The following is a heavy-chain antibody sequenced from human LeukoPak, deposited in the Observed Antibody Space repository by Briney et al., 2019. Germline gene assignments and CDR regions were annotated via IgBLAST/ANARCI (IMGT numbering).Heavy chain of an antibody. D-gene: IGHD5-12*01. J-gene: IGHJ3*02. CDR3: AKGSGYDLNLRADAFDI. CDR1: GFTFSSYG. CDR2: ISGSGGST. V-gene: IGHV3-23*01. Sequence: GGSLRLSCAASGFTFSSYGMSWVRQAPGKGLEWVSAISGSGGSTYYADSVKGRFTISRDNSKNTLYLQMNSLRAEDTAVYYCAKGSGYDLNLRADAFDIWGQGTMVTVSS.